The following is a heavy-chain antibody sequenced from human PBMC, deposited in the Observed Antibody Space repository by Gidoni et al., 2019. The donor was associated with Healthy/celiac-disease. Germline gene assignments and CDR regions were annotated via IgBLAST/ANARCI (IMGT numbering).Heavy chain of an antibody. Sequence: EVQLLESGGGLVQPGGSLRLSCAASGFTFSIYAMSWVRPAPGKGLEWVSAISGSGGSTYYADSVKGRFTISRDNSKNTLYLKMNSLRAEDTAVYYCAKVAAVTTEEGAETIPSQWTYYFDYWGQGTLVTVSS. D-gene: IGHD4-4*01. CDR2: ISGSGGST. J-gene: IGHJ4*02. V-gene: IGHV3-23*01. CDR3: AKVAAVTTEEGAETIPSQWTYYFDY. CDR1: GFTFSIYA.